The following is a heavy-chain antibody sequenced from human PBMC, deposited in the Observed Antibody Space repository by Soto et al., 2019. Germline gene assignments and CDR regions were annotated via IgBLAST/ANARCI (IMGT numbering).Heavy chain of an antibody. Sequence: GESLKISCKGSGYSFTSYWIGWVRQMPGKGLEWMGIIYPGDSDTRYSPSFQGQVTISADKSISTAYLQWSSLKASDTAMYYCATMGIAAAPGSSGIDYWGQGTLVTVSS. D-gene: IGHD6-13*01. V-gene: IGHV5-51*01. CDR1: GYSFTSYW. J-gene: IGHJ4*02. CDR2: IYPGDSDT. CDR3: ATMGIAAAPGSSGIDY.